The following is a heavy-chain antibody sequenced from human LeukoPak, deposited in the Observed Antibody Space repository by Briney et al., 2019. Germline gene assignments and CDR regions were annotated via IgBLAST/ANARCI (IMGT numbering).Heavy chain of an antibody. J-gene: IGHJ6*04. D-gene: IGHD3-3*01. CDR2: IYSSGST. CDR1: GASISGSGYY. V-gene: IGHV4-39*07. Sequence: SETLSLTCAVSGASISGSGYYWGWIRQPPGKGLEWIGNIYSSGSTYYNASLQSRVTISIDTSKNQFSLKLSSVTAADTAVYYCAREVDDFWSGYYKGALDVWGKGTTVTVSS. CDR3: AREVDDFWSGYYKGALDV.